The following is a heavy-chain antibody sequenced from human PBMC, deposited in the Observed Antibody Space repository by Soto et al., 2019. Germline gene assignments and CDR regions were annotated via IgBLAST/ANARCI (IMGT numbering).Heavy chain of an antibody. V-gene: IGHV3-23*01. CDR2: ISGSGGST. D-gene: IGHD4-4*01. Sequence: GGSLRLSCAASGFTFSSYAMSWVRQAPGKGLEWVSAISGSGGSTYYADSVKGRFTISRGNSKNTLYLQMNSLRAEDTAVYYCAKDLGGTVAPSISAFDYWGQGTLVTVSS. CDR1: GFTFSSYA. CDR3: AKDLGGTVAPSISAFDY. J-gene: IGHJ4*02.